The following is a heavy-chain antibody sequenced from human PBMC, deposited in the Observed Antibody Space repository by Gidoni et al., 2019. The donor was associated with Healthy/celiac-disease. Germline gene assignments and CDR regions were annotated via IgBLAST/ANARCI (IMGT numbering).Heavy chain of an antibody. V-gene: IGHV4-59*01. D-gene: IGHD6-13*01. Sequence: QVQLPESGPGLVKPSETLSLTCTVSGGSISSYYWSWIRQPPGKGLEWIGYIYYSGSTNYNPSLKSRVTISVDTSKNQFALKLSSVTAADTAVYYCASGPSVLGSSWYIGMDVWGQGTTVTVSS. CDR2: IYYSGST. J-gene: IGHJ6*02. CDR1: GGSISSYY. CDR3: ASGPSVLGSSWYIGMDV.